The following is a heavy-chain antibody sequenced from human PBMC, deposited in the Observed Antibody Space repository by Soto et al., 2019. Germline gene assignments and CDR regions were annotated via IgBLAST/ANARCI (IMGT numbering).Heavy chain of an antibody. CDR2: INHSGST. J-gene: IGHJ6*03. V-gene: IGHV4-34*01. CDR1: GGSFSGYY. Sequence: QVQLQQWGAGLLKPSETLSLTCAVYGGSFSGYYWSWIRQPPGKGLEWIGEINHSGSTNYNPSLKSRVTISVDTSKNQFSLKLSSVTAADTAVYYCARGNPYYYYYMDVWGKGTTVTVSS. CDR3: ARGNPYYYYYMDV.